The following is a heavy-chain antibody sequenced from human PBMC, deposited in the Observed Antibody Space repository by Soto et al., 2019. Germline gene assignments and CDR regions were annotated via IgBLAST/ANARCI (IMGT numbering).Heavy chain of an antibody. D-gene: IGHD6-25*01. CDR1: GGSSSSGGYY. V-gene: IGHV4-31*03. J-gene: IGHJ5*02. Sequence: SETLSLPCTVSGGSSSSGGYYWSRIRQHPGKGLEWIGYIYYSGSTYYNPSLKSRVTISVDTSKNQFSLKLSSVTAADTAVYYCARDLTRYLQRGSSPFDPSGQGTLVTVSS. CDR2: IYYSGST. CDR3: ARDLTRYLQRGSSPFDP.